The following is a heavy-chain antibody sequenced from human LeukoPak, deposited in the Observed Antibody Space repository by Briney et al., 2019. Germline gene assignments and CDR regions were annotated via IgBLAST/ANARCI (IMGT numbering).Heavy chain of an antibody. Sequence: PSQTLSRTCTVSGGSIRSGGYYWSWIRQHPGQGLEWIGYIYYSGITYYNRSLKSRVTISVYQSKKQFLLKLSSVTAADTAVYYCARVSVSGWYRDQVDYWGQGTLVTVSS. CDR3: ARVSVSGWYRDQVDY. V-gene: IGHV4-31*03. J-gene: IGHJ4*02. CDR2: IYYSGIT. CDR1: GGSIRSGGYY. D-gene: IGHD6-19*01.